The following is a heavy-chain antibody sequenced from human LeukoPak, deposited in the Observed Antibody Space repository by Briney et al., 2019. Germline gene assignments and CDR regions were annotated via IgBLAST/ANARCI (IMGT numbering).Heavy chain of an antibody. V-gene: IGHV3-21*01. CDR3: AREGQDYYDSSMAFDY. CDR2: ISSSSSYI. J-gene: IGHJ4*02. Sequence: GGSLRLSWAASGFTFSSYSMNWVRQAPEKGLEWVSSISSSSSYIYYAVSVKGRFTISRDNAKNSLYLQMNSLRAEDTAVYYCAREGQDYYDSSMAFDYWGQGTLVTVSS. CDR1: GFTFSSYS. D-gene: IGHD3-22*01.